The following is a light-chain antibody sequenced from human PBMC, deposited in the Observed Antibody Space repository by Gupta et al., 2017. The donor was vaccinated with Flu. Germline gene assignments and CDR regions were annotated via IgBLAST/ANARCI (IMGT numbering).Light chain of an antibody. CDR2: KDN. CDR1: SGSIASNY. J-gene: IGLJ3*02. V-gene: IGLV6-57*01. Sequence: FMLTQPHSVSESPGKTVTISCTRSSGSIASNYVHWYQQRQGTSTTTLIYKDNQSPYGFPDRFSGSVDHSSNSASLTISGPKTEDEADYSCQSYEVFGGGTKLTVL. CDR3: QSYEV.